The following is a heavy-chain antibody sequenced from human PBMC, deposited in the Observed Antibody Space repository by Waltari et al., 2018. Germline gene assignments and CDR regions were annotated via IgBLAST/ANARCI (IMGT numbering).Heavy chain of an antibody. J-gene: IGHJ5*02. V-gene: IGHV1-46*01. CDR3: AREADLPSVAGGSDWFDP. CDR2: INPSGGST. CDR1: GYTFTSYY. D-gene: IGHD2-15*01. Sequence: QVQLVQSGAEVKKPGASVKVSCKASGYTFTSYYMHWVPQAPGHGLEWMGIINPSGGSTSYAQKFQGRVTMTRDTSTSTVYMELSSLRSEDTAVYYCAREADLPSVAGGSDWFDPWGQGTLVTVSS.